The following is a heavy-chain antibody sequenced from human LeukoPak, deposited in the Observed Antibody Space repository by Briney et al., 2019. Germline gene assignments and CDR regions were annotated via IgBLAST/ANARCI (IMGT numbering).Heavy chain of an antibody. CDR3: ARSTYHTYYFDY. D-gene: IGHD1-14*01. J-gene: IGHJ4*02. CDR1: GGSISSYY. CDR2: IYTSGST. V-gene: IGHV4-4*07. Sequence: PETLSLTCTVSGGSISSYYWSWIRQPAGKGLEWIGRIYTSGSTNYNPSLKSRVAMSVDTSKNQFSLKLSSVTAADTAVYYCARSTYHTYYFDYWGQGTLVTVSS.